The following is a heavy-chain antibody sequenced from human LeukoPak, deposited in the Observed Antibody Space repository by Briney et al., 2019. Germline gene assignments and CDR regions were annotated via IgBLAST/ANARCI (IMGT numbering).Heavy chain of an antibody. D-gene: IGHD2-2*01. V-gene: IGHV3-21*04. CDR1: GFTSSSYS. CDR2: ISSSSSYI. Sequence: GGSLRLSCAASGFTSSSYSMNWVRQAPGKGLEWVSSISSSSSYIYYADSVKGRFTISRDNAKNSLYLQMNSLRAEDTAVYYCARVKRKYQLLKPLHETPSHYFDYWGQGTLVTVSS. CDR3: ARVKRKYQLLKPLHETPSHYFDY. J-gene: IGHJ4*02.